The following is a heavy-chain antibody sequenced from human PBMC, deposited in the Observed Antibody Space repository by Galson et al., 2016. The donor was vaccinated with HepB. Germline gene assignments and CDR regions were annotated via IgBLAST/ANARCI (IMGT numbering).Heavy chain of an antibody. J-gene: IGHJ6*04. Sequence: SLRLSCAASGFTFSDYAMTWVRQAPGKGLEWVSSISGSGSGTYIGDSVKGRFDVSRDNSKNTLFLHMKNLRAEDTALYYCARVSRPGISAPRYGMDVWGGGTTVTVSS. CDR3: ARVSRPGISAPRYGMDV. V-gene: IGHV3-23*01. CDR2: ISGSGSGT. CDR1: GFTFSDYA. D-gene: IGHD6-13*01.